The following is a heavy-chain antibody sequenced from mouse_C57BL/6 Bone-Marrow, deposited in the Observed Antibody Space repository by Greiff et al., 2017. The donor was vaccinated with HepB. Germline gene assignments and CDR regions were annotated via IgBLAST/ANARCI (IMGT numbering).Heavy chain of an antibody. J-gene: IGHJ1*03. CDR2: IYPGGGYT. CDR1: GYTFTNYW. Sequence: QVQLKQSGAELVRPGTSVKMSCKASGYTFTNYWIGWAKQRPGHGLEWIGDIYPGGGYTNYNEKFKGKATLTADKSSSTAYMQFSSLTSEDSAIYYCARSPYYYGSSPWYFDVWGTGTTVTVSS. V-gene: IGHV1-63*01. CDR3: ARSPYYYGSSPWYFDV. D-gene: IGHD1-1*01.